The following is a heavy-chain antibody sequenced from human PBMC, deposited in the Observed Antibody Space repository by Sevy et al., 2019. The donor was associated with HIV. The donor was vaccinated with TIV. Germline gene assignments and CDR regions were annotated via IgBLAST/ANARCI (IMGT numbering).Heavy chain of an antibody. J-gene: IGHJ5*02. V-gene: IGHV1-18*01. CDR2: ISGYNGNT. D-gene: IGHD6-13*01. CDR1: GYTFISYT. Sequence: ASVKVSCKASGYTFISYTINWVRQAPGQGLEWMGCISGYNGNTNYAQKLQDRVTMTTDTSTSTAYMELRNLRSDDTAVYYCARDARPGYSSTYYKGNWFDPWGQGTLVTVSS. CDR3: ARDARPGYSSTYYKGNWFDP.